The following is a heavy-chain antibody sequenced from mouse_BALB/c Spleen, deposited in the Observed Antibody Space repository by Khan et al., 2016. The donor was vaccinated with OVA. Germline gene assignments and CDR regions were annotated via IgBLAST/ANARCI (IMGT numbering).Heavy chain of an antibody. J-gene: IGHJ3*01. Sequence: QLVQSGTVLARPGASVKMSCKASGYSFTSYLIHWVKQRPGQGLEWIGDIYPGNSDTTYNQKFKDKAKLTAGTSANTAYMELSSLTNEDSAVYYCARGGYSSFAYWGQGTLVTVSA. CDR3: ARGGYSSFAY. V-gene: IGHV1-5*01. CDR1: GYSFTSYL. D-gene: IGHD1-3*01. CDR2: IYPGNSDT.